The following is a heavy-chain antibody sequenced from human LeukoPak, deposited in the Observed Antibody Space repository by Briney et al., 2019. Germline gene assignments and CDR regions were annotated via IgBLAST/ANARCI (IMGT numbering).Heavy chain of an antibody. J-gene: IGHJ4*02. V-gene: IGHV4-39*07. Sequence: SETLSLTCTVSGGSISSSSYYWGWIRQPPGKGLEWIGSIYYSGSTYYNPPLKSRVTISVDTSKNQFSLKLSSVTAADTAVYYCARDHYYDSSGYYFDYWGQGTLVTVSS. CDR2: IYYSGST. CDR3: ARDHYYDSSGYYFDY. D-gene: IGHD3-22*01. CDR1: GGSISSSSYY.